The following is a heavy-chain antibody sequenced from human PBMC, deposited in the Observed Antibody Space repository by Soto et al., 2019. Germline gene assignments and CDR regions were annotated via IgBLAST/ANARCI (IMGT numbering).Heavy chain of an antibody. CDR2: IHYSGTT. CDR1: GGSLSKGCYF. D-gene: IGHD3-3*01. J-gene: IGHJ2*01. Sequence: SETLCVTWTVSGGSLSKGCYFWSWIRQPPGKGLEWIGYIHYSGTTNYNPALMSRVTISVDTSKDQFSLNLRSVSAADTAVYFCTRGRRYYYTYGVRHTLLPDRAQRSFDL. V-gene: IGHV4-61*01. CDR3: TRGRRYYYTYGVRHTLLPDRAQRSFDL.